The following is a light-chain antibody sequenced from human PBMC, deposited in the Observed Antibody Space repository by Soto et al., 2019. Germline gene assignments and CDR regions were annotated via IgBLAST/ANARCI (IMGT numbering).Light chain of an antibody. Sequence: DIVLTQTPLSLSVTPGQAVFISCKSSQSLLFSDGKTFLYWYVQRPGQPPQLLIYEVSNRFSGVPDRFSGNGSETDFTLKISRVEAEDVGVYYCMQIRQLPLTFGGGTKVEIK. CDR1: QSLLFSDGKTF. V-gene: IGKV2D-29*01. J-gene: IGKJ4*01. CDR2: EVS. CDR3: MQIRQLPLT.